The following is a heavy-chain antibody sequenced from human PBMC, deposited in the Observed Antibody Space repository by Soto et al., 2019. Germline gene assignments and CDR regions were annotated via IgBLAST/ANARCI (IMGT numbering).Heavy chain of an antibody. CDR3: ARELEDTDFDY. J-gene: IGHJ4*02. V-gene: IGHV1-69*06. Sequence: ASVKVSCKASGGTFSSYAISWVRQAPGQGLEWMGGIIPIFGTANYAQKFQGRVTITADKSTSTAYMELSSLRSEDTAVYYCARELEDTDFDYWGQGTLVTVSS. CDR1: GGTFSSYA. CDR2: IIPIFGTA. D-gene: IGHD5-18*01.